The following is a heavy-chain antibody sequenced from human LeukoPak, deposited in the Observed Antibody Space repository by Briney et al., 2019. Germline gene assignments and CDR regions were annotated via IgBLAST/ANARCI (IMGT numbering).Heavy chain of an antibody. CDR2: IIPIFGTA. J-gene: IGHJ4*02. CDR3: ARSIWATLTIDY. Sequence: SVKVSCKASGGTFSSYAISWVRQAPGQGLEWMGGIIPIFGTANYAQKFQGRVTITADKSTSTAYMELSSLRAEDTAVYYCARSIWATLTIDYWGQGTLVTVSS. D-gene: IGHD4-17*01. V-gene: IGHV1-69*06. CDR1: GGTFSSYA.